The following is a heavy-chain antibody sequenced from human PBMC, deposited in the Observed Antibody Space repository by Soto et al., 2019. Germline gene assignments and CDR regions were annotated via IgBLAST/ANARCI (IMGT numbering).Heavy chain of an antibody. CDR3: ARDVRDIVVVPAALGGWFDP. V-gene: IGHV1-18*01. Sequence: QVQLVQSGAEVKKPGASVKVSCKASGYTFTSYGISWVRQAPGQGLEWMGWISAYNGNTNYAQKLQGRVTMTTDTSTSTAYMELRSLRSEDTAVYYCARDVRDIVVVPAALGGWFDPWGQGTLVTVSS. CDR2: ISAYNGNT. J-gene: IGHJ5*02. CDR1: GYTFTSYG. D-gene: IGHD2-2*01.